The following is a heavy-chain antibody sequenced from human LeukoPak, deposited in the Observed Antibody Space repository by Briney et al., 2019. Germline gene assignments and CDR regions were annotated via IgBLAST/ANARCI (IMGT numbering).Heavy chain of an antibody. CDR3: ARHFYDSSGYNDY. CDR1: GGSISSYY. V-gene: IGHV4-59*08. J-gene: IGHJ4*02. Sequence: SETLSLTCTVSGGSISSYYWSWIRQPPGKGLEWIGYIYYSGSTNYNPSLKSRVTISVDTSKNQFSLKLSSVTAADTAVYYCARHFYDSSGYNDYWGQGTLVTVSS. CDR2: IYYSGST. D-gene: IGHD3-22*01.